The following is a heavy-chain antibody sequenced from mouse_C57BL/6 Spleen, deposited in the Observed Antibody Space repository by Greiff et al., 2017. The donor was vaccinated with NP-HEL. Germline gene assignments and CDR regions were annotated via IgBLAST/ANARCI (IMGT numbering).Heavy chain of an antibody. CDR1: GFTFSDYG. J-gene: IGHJ4*01. D-gene: IGHD2-4*01. CDR3: ARAYDYDGGYAMDY. Sequence: EVMLVESGGGLVKPGGSLKLSCAASGFTFSDYGMHWVRQAPEKGLEWVAYISSGSSTSYYADTVKGRFTISRDNAKNTLFLQMTSLRSEDTAMYYCARAYDYDGGYAMDYWGQGTSVTVSS. CDR2: ISSGSSTS. V-gene: IGHV5-17*01.